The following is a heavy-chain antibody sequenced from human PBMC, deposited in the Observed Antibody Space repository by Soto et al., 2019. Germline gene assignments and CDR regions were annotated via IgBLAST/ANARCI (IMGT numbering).Heavy chain of an antibody. J-gene: IGHJ2*01. D-gene: IGHD6-6*01. V-gene: IGHV3-48*02. Sequence: EVQLVESGGGLVQPGGSLRLSCAASGFTFSSYSMNWVRQAPGKGLEWVSYISSSSSTIYYADSVKGRFTISRDNAKNSLYLQMNSLRDEDTAVYYCARRSSSLLHYWYFDLWGRGTLVTVSS. CDR2: ISSSSSTI. CDR3: ARRSSSLLHYWYFDL. CDR1: GFTFSSYS.